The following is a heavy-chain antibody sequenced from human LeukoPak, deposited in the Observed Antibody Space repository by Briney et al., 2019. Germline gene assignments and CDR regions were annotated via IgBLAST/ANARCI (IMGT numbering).Heavy chain of an antibody. Sequence: PGWSLRLSCAASGFTFSSYSMNWVRQAPGKGLEWVSYISSSSSTIYYADSVKGRFTISRDNAKNSLYLQMNSLRAEDTAVYYCAREDSYSGSYYGDYWGQGTLVTVSS. CDR2: ISSSSSTI. V-gene: IGHV3-48*01. CDR3: AREDSYSGSYYGDY. D-gene: IGHD1-26*01. CDR1: GFTFSSYS. J-gene: IGHJ4*02.